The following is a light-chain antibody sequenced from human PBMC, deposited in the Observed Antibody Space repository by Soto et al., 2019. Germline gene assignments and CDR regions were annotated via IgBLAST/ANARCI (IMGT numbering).Light chain of an antibody. J-gene: IGLJ1*01. CDR1: TSNVANNF. V-gene: IGLV1-51*01. Sequence: QSVLAQPPSVSAAPGQKVTISCSGTTSNVANNFVSWYQQFPGKAPKLLICDDIRRPSGIPDRFSASKSGTSATLGITGLQTGDEADHYCGSWDSSLTANVFGTGTKVTVL. CDR2: DDI. CDR3: GSWDSSLTANV.